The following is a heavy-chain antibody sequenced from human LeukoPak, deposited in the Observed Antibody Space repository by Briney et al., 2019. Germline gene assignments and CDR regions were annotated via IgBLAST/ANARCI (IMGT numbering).Heavy chain of an antibody. Sequence: ASVKVSCKASGYTFTSYGVSWVRQAPGQGLEWMGWISAYNGNTNYAQKLQGRVTMTTDTSTSTAYMELRSLRSDDTAVYYCARDAVVVPAASYYYYMDVWGKGTTVTVSS. J-gene: IGHJ6*03. CDR2: ISAYNGNT. CDR3: ARDAVVVPAASYYYYMDV. CDR1: GYTFTSYG. V-gene: IGHV1-18*01. D-gene: IGHD2-2*01.